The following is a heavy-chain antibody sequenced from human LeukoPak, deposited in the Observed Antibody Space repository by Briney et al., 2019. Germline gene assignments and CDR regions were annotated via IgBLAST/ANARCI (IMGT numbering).Heavy chain of an antibody. Sequence: PGGSLRLSCAASGFRFTTYWMTWVRQAPGKGLEWVANINEDGSEKHHVDSVKGRFTISRDNAKDSLGLQMHSLRAEDTAVYYCAREEAGGPVYWGQGILVTVSS. CDR2: INEDGSEK. CDR3: AREEAGGPVY. V-gene: IGHV3-7*01. D-gene: IGHD3-16*01. J-gene: IGHJ4*02. CDR1: GFRFTTYW.